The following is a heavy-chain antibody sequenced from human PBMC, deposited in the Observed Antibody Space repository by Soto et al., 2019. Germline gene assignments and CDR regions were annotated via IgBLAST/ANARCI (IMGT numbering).Heavy chain of an antibody. Sequence: GGSLRLSCAASGFTFSSYSMNWVRQAPGKGLEWVSYISSSSTIYYADSVKGRFTISRDNAKNSLYLQMNSLRAEDTAVYYCARDQDIVVVPAALDYYGMDVWGQGTAVTVSS. CDR3: ARDQDIVVVPAALDYYGMDV. J-gene: IGHJ6*02. CDR2: ISSSSTI. D-gene: IGHD2-2*01. V-gene: IGHV3-48*01. CDR1: GFTFSSYS.